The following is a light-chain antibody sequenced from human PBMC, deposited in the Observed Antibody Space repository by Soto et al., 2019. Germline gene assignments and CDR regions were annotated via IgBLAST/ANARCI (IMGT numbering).Light chain of an antibody. CDR3: QQYKSYSYT. CDR1: ERISNW. V-gene: IGKV1-5*01. CDR2: DAY. J-gene: IGKJ2*01. Sequence: DIQMTQSPSILSASVGDRVAITCRASERISNWLAWYQQKPGKAPKVLIYDAYRLQSGVPERFSGSGSGTEFTLTISILQADDIATYYCQQYKSYSYTFGQGTNLEI.